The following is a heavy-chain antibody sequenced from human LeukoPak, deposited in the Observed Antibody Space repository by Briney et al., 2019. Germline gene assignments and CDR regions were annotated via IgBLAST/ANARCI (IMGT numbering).Heavy chain of an antibody. D-gene: IGHD6-13*01. J-gene: IGHJ4*02. CDR3: AKGGRSSWHNDY. Sequence: GGSLRLSCAASGFTFSAYAMSWVRQAPGKGLEWVALISYDGSNTYYADSVKGRFTISRDNSKYTLYLQMNSLRTEDTAVYYCAKGGRSSWHNDYWGQGTLVTVSS. V-gene: IGHV3-30*18. CDR2: ISYDGSNT. CDR1: GFTFSAYA.